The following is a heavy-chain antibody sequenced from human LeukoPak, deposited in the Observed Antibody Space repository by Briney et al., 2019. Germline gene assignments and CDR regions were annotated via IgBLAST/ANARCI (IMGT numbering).Heavy chain of an antibody. CDR1: GYTFTSYY. Sequence: ASVKVSCKASGYTFTSYYMHWVRQALGQGLEWMGIINPSGGSTSYAQKFQGRVTMTRDTSTSTVYMELSSLRSEDTAVYYCARVDYYDSSGYWGGFDPWGRGTLVTVSS. J-gene: IGHJ5*02. V-gene: IGHV1-46*01. CDR3: ARVDYYDSSGYWGGFDP. CDR2: INPSGGST. D-gene: IGHD3-22*01.